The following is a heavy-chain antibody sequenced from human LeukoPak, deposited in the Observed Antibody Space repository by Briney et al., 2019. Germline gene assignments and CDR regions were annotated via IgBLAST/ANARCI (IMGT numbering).Heavy chain of an antibody. V-gene: IGHV3-15*07. CDR1: GFTFTNAW. D-gene: IGHD3-22*01. CDR2: IRSNSDGGTI. Sequence: GGSLRLSCATSGFTFTNAWMNWVRQAPGKGLEWVGRIRSNSDGGTIDYAAPVKGRFTLSRDDSKNTLYLQMNSLQTEDAAVYYCATDFYDSTWGQGTLVTVSS. CDR3: ATDFYDST. J-gene: IGHJ5*02.